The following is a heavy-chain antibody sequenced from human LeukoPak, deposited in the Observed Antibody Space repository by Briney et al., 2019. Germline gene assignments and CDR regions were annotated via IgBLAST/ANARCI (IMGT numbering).Heavy chain of an antibody. J-gene: IGHJ4*02. CDR1: GGSISSSSYY. D-gene: IGHD3-16*02. CDR3: ARQATGEGELSDY. V-gene: IGHV4-39*01. CDR2: IYYSGST. Sequence: SETLSLTCTVSGGSISSSSYYWGWIRQPPGKGLEWIGSIYYSGSTYYNPSLKSRVTISVDTSKNQFSQKLSSVTAADTAVYYCARQATGEGELSDYWGQGTLVTVSS.